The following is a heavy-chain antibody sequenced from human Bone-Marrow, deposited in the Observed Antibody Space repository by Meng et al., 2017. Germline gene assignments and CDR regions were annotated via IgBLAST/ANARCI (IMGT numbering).Heavy chain of an antibody. CDR3: ARDSRTYYYDSSGYTFDY. Sequence: VPLQASGPELVKLSGTLSPPCAVSGGSISSSNWWSWVRQPPGKGLEWIGEIYHSGSTNYNPSLKSRVTISVDKSKNQFSLKLSSVTAADTAVYYCARDSRTYYYDSSGYTFDYWGQGTLVTVSS. CDR1: GGSISSSNW. V-gene: IGHV4-4*02. D-gene: IGHD3-22*01. CDR2: IYHSGST. J-gene: IGHJ4*02.